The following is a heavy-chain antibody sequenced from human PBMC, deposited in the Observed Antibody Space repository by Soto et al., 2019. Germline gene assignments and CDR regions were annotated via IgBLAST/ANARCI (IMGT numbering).Heavy chain of an antibody. V-gene: IGHV3-23*01. CDR3: AKDMRRPYSYGTAYGMDV. CDR2: ISGSGGST. D-gene: IGHD5-18*01. Sequence: GESLKISCAASGFTFSSYAMSWVRQAPGKGLEWVSAISGSGGSTYYADSVKGRFTISRDNSKNTLYLQMNSLRAEDTAVYYCAKDMRRPYSYGTAYGMDVWGQGTTVTVSS. J-gene: IGHJ6*02. CDR1: GFTFSSYA.